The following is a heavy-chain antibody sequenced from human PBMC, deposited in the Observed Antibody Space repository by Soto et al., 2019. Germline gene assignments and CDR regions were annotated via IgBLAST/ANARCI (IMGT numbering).Heavy chain of an antibody. CDR3: AKDGYSSSSWAFDC. CDR1: GFTFNSYA. V-gene: IGHV3-23*01. CDR2: ITVSGDTT. J-gene: IGHJ4*02. D-gene: IGHD6-13*01. Sequence: TGGSLRLSCAASGFTFNSYATSWVRLAPGKGLEWVSGITVSGDTTSYADSVKGRFTISRDDSRNTMYLQMNSLRAEDTAVYYCAKDGYSSSSWAFDCWGQGIQVTVSS.